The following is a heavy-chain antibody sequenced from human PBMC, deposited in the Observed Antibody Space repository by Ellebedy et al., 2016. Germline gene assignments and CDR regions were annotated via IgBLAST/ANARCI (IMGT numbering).Heavy chain of an antibody. D-gene: IGHD3-22*01. CDR1: GGSVSSGSYY. CDR3: ARDLTVDSSGYYSGEFDY. CDR2: IYYSGST. V-gene: IGHV4-61*01. J-gene: IGHJ4*02. Sequence: SETLSLXXAVSGGSVSSGSYYWSWIRQPPGKGLEWIGYIYYSGSTNYNPSLKSRVTISVDTSKNQFSLKLSSVTAADTAVYYCARDLTVDSSGYYSGEFDYWGQGTLVTVSS.